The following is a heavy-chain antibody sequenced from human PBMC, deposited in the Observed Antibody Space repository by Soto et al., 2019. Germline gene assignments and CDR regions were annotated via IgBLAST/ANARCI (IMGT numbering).Heavy chain of an antibody. Sequence: SETLSLTCAVSGGSISSGGYSWSWIRQPPGKGLEWIGYIYHSGSTYYNPSLKSRVTISVDTSKNQFSLKLSSVTAADTAVYYCARRYGASFDYWGQGTLVTVPQ. V-gene: IGHV4-30-2*02. CDR2: IYHSGST. D-gene: IGHD4-17*01. CDR3: ARRYGASFDY. CDR1: GGSISSGGYS. J-gene: IGHJ4*02.